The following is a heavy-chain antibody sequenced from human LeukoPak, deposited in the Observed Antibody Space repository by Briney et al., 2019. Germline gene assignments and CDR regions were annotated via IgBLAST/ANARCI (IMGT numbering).Heavy chain of an antibody. Sequence: SGGSLRLSCAASGFTFSSYAMSWVRQGPGKGLEWVSGITGSGGSTHYSDSVDGRFTISRDNSNNMLYLQMSSLRADDTAVYYCAKDKSYGSGSYQFDFWGQGTLVTVSS. J-gene: IGHJ4*02. V-gene: IGHV3-23*01. D-gene: IGHD3-10*01. CDR1: GFTFSSYA. CDR3: AKDKSYGSGSYQFDF. CDR2: ITGSGGST.